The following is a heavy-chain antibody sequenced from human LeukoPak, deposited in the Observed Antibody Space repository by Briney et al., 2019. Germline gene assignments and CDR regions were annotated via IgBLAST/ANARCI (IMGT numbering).Heavy chain of an antibody. Sequence: GASVKVSCKASGYTFTSYYMHWVRQAPGQGLEWMGIINPSGGSTSYAQKFQGRVTMTRDMSTSTVYMELSSLRFDDMAVYYCTLYNYWGQGTLVTVSS. J-gene: IGHJ4*02. D-gene: IGHD2-2*02. CDR3: TLYNY. CDR2: INPSGGST. CDR1: GYTFTSYY. V-gene: IGHV1-46*01.